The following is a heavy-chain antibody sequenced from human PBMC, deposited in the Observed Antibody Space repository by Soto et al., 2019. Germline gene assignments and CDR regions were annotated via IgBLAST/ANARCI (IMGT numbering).Heavy chain of an antibody. V-gene: IGHV4-59*01. CDR1: SGPKSIYY. J-gene: IGHJ6*02. CDR3: ARDTIYGDYYYGMDV. Sequence: SESLSLTCTVSSGPKSIYYWSWIRQPPGKGLDWIGYIYYSGSTNYNPSLKSRVTISVDTSKNQFSLKLSSVTAAGTAVYYCARDTIYGDYYYGMDVWGQGTTVTVSS. D-gene: IGHD4-17*01. CDR2: IYYSGST.